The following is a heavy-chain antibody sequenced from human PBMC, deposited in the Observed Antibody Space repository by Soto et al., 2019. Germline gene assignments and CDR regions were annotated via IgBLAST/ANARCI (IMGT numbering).Heavy chain of an antibody. Sequence: QVQLVQSGAEVKKPGSSVKVSCKASGATLNTFINYGITWVRQAPGQRLEWMGGIIPVFGTANYAQKFQGRVTISAGESTRTAYTELSSLRSEDTAVYYCARGAATNIVVVMYAAFEIWGQGTMVTVSS. V-gene: IGHV1-69*12. D-gene: IGHD3-22*01. CDR1: GATLNTFINYG. CDR3: ARGAATNIVVVMYAAFEI. J-gene: IGHJ3*02. CDR2: IIPVFGTA.